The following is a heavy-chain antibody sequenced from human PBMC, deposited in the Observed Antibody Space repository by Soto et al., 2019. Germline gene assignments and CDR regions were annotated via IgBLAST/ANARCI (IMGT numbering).Heavy chain of an antibody. CDR1: GGPISDNNW. Sequence: QVQLQESGPGLVKPSGTLSLTCAVSGGPISDNNWWSWVRQPPGKGLEWIGEIYHRGTTNYRPSLRSRVTISMDKSKNQISLTLDSVTAADSAAYYCARHIGVTGTRGFDYWGQGILVTVSP. D-gene: IGHD6-19*01. J-gene: IGHJ4*02. CDR3: ARHIGVTGTRGFDY. V-gene: IGHV4-4*02. CDR2: IYHRGTT.